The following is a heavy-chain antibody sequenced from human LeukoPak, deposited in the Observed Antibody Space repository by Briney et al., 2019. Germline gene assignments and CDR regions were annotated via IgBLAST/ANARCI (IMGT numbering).Heavy chain of an antibody. J-gene: IGHJ6*03. CDR2: IYYSGST. CDR3: AREVRIAAAGTSDYYYYMDV. Sequence: SETLSLTCTVSGGSVSSSSYYWGWIRQPPGKGLEWIGSIYYSGSTYYNPSLKSRVTISVDTSKNQFSLKLSSVTAADTAVYYCAREVRIAAAGTSDYYYYMDVWGKGTTVTVSS. CDR1: GGSVSSSSYY. D-gene: IGHD6-13*01. V-gene: IGHV4-39*07.